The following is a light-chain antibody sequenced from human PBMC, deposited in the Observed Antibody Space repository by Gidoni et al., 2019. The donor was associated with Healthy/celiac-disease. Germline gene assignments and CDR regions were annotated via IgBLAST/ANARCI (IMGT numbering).Light chain of an antibody. CDR3: QQSYSTPLCS. CDR2: AAS. V-gene: IGKV1-39*01. Sequence: DIQMTQSTSYLSAAVGDRVTITCRASQSISSYLNWYQQKPGKAPKLLIYAASSLQSGVPSRFRGSGSGTDFTLTISSLQPEDFATYYCQQSYSTPLCSFGQGTKLEIK. J-gene: IGKJ2*04. CDR1: QSISSY.